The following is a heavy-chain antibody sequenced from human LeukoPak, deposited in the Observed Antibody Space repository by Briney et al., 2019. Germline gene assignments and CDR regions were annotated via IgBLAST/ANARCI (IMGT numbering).Heavy chain of an antibody. J-gene: IGHJ3*02. D-gene: IGHD3-3*01. CDR2: IYTSGST. Sequence: SETLSLTCIVSGGSISSGSYYWSWIRQPAGKGLEWIGRIYTSGSTNYNPSLKSRVTISVDTSKNQFSLKLSSVTAADTAVYYCAGSGVGVVLNAFDIWGQGTMVTVSS. CDR1: GGSISSGSYY. CDR3: AGSGVGVVLNAFDI. V-gene: IGHV4-61*02.